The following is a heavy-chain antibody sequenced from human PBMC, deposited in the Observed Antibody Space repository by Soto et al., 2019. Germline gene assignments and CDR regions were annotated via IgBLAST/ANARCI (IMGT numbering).Heavy chain of an antibody. J-gene: IGHJ5*02. Sequence: GGSLRLSCAASGFTVSSNYMSWVRQAPGKGLEWVSVIYSGGSTYYADSVKGRFTISRDNSKNTLYLQMNSLRAEDTAVYYCAREGYSGYDSSSWFDPWGQGTLVTVSS. CDR3: AREGYSGYDSSSWFDP. D-gene: IGHD5-12*01. V-gene: IGHV3-53*01. CDR1: GFTVSSNY. CDR2: IYSGGST.